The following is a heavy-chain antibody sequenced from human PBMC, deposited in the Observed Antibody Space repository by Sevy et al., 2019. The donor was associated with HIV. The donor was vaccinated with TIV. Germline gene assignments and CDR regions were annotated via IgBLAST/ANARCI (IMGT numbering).Heavy chain of an antibody. D-gene: IGHD3-3*01. Sequence: ASVKVSCRASGNTFTAYYVHWVRQAPGQGLEWMGWINPNSGATTYAQKFQGRVTMTRDTSFSAVYMDLSRLTSADTAVYYCALGTIFEPNYFDPWGQGTLVNVSS. CDR1: GNTFTAYY. CDR3: ALGTIFEPNYFDP. CDR2: INPNSGAT. J-gene: IGHJ5*02. V-gene: IGHV1-2*02.